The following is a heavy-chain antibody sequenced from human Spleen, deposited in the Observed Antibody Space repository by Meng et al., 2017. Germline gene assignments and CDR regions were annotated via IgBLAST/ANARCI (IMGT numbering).Heavy chain of an antibody. CDR2: INHSGST. V-gene: IGHV4-34*01. Sequence: QVQLQQWGAGLLKASETLSLPCAVYGGSFSGYYWSWIRQPPGKGLEWIGEINHSGSTNYNPSLKSRVTISVDTSKNQFSLKLSSVTAADTAVYYCARDQDIVVLAAARWFDPWGQGTLVTVSS. CDR3: ARDQDIVVLAAARWFDP. D-gene: IGHD2-2*01. J-gene: IGHJ5*02. CDR1: GGSFSGYY.